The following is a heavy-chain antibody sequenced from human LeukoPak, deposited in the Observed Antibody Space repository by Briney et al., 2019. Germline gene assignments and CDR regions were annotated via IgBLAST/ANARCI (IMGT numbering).Heavy chain of an antibody. J-gene: IGHJ3*02. CDR1: GFTFSAYA. Sequence: GGSLRLSCEASGFTFSAYAMTWVRQAPGKGLEWVSSIGSDNKPHYSESVKGRFAISRDNSKNTLYLQMNSLRAEDTAVYYCARALVAWGAFDIWGQGTMVTVSS. V-gene: IGHV3-23*05. D-gene: IGHD5-12*01. CDR2: IGSDNKP. CDR3: ARALVAWGAFDI.